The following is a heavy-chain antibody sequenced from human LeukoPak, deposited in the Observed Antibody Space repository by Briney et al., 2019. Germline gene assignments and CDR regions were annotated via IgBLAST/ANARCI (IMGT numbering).Heavy chain of an antibody. D-gene: IGHD3-22*01. Sequence: ASVKVSCKASGYTFTSYYMHWVRQAPGQGLEWMGIINPSAGSTSYAQKFQGRVTMTRDTSTSTVYMELSSLRSEDTAVYYCARDRAYYYDSSGSGYFDYWGQGTLVTVSS. V-gene: IGHV1-46*01. J-gene: IGHJ4*02. CDR2: INPSAGST. CDR1: GYTFTSYY. CDR3: ARDRAYYYDSSGSGYFDY.